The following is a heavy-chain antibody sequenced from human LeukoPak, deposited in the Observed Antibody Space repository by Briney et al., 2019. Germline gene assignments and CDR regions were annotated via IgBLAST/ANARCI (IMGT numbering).Heavy chain of an antibody. CDR2: IYSGGST. V-gene: IGHV3-53*01. CDR3: ARNHDYGDYDKEFGMDV. J-gene: IGHJ6*02. Sequence: GGSLRLSCAASGFTFSSYAMSWVRQAPGKGLEWVSVIYSGGSTYYADSVKGRFTISRDNSKNTLYLQMNSLRAEDTAVYYCARNHDYGDYDKEFGMDVWGQGTTVTVSS. CDR1: GFTFSSYA. D-gene: IGHD4-17*01.